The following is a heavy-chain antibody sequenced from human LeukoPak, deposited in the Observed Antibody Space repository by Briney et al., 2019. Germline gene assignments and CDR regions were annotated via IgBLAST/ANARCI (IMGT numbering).Heavy chain of an antibody. Sequence: PGGSLRLSCAASGFTFSSYSMNWVRQAPGKGLEWVSSISSSSSYIYYADSVKGRFTISRDNAKNSLYLQMNSLRAEDTAVYYCARDDGWGYCGGDCYMIGAFDIWGQGTMVTVSS. CDR1: GFTFSSYS. V-gene: IGHV3-21*01. CDR3: ARDDGWGYCGGDCYMIGAFDI. J-gene: IGHJ3*02. CDR2: ISSSSSYI. D-gene: IGHD2-21*02.